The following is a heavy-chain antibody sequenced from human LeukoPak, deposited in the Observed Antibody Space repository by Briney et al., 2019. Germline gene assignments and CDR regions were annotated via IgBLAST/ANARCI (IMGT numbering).Heavy chain of an antibody. J-gene: IGHJ6*03. CDR1: GGSFSGYD. CDR2: INYGGDT. CDR3: ARSLGWKVTPMGLFYMDV. V-gene: IGHV4-34*01. Sequence: SETLSLTCGVDGGSFSGYDWSWVRQPPGKGLEWIGEINYGGDTNYNPSLKSRVTISVDTSKNQFSLKVRSVTAADTAVYYCARSLGWKVTPMGLFYMDVWGEGATVTVSS. D-gene: IGHD1-1*01.